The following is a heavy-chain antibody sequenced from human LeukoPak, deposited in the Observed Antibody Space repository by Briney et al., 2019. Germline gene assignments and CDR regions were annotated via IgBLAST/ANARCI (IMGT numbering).Heavy chain of an antibody. J-gene: IGHJ5*02. V-gene: IGHV4-39*07. D-gene: IGHD6-13*01. CDR3: ATGRAAATGGS. CDR2: ISYSGST. CDR1: GGSISSNNYY. Sequence: ASETLSLTCTVSGGSISSNNYYWGWIRQPPGKGLEWIGSISYSGSTYYNPSLKSRVTISVDTSKNQFSLKLTSVTAADTAVYYCATGRAAATGGSWGQGTLVTVSS.